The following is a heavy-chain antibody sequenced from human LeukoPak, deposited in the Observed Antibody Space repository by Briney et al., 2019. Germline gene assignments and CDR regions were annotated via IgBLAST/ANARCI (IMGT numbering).Heavy chain of an antibody. J-gene: IGHJ3*02. CDR1: GDSISIHY. D-gene: IGHD5-24*01. CDR3: ARGEDGYNSLGGHDAFDI. CDR2: IDHTGST. V-gene: IGHV4-59*11. Sequence: PSETLSLTCSVAGDSISIHYWSWIRQPPGKGLEWIGYIDHTGSTNYNPSLNSRVTISRDTSKNHFSLELSSVTAADTAVYYCARGEDGYNSLGGHDAFDIWGQGTMVTVSS.